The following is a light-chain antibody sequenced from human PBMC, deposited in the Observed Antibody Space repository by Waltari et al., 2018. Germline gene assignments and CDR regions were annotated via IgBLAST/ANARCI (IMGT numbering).Light chain of an antibody. CDR2: RNN. CDR3: AAWDDSLSGRV. V-gene: IGLV1-47*01. J-gene: IGLJ3*02. Sequence: QSVLTQPPSASGTPGQRVTISCSGSRSNIGNNYVYCYHQLPGTAPKLLIYRNNQRPSGVPVRFSGSKSGTSASLAISGLRSEDEADYYCAAWDDSLSGRVFGGGTKVTVL. CDR1: RSNIGNNY.